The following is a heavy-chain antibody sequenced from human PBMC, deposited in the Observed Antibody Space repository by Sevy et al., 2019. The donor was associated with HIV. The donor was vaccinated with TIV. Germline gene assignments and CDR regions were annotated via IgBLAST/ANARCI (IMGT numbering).Heavy chain of an antibody. D-gene: IGHD3-22*01. Sequence: ASVKVSCKVSGSTLSKLSMHWVRQAPGKGLEWMGRFDPEDGETIYSQKFQGRVTMTEDTSTDTAYMELSSLRSEDTAVYHCAAAREYYEDTSGYLDYWDQGTLVTVSS. V-gene: IGHV1-24*01. CDR2: FDPEDGET. CDR1: GSTLSKLS. J-gene: IGHJ4*02. CDR3: AAAREYYEDTSGYLDY.